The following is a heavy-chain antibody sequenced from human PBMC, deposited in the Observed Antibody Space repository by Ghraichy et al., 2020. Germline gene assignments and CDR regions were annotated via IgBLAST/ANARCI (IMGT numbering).Heavy chain of an antibody. CDR3: ARDHTSGSYYDY. D-gene: IGHD1-26*01. J-gene: IGHJ4*02. CDR2: IYSGGST. Sequence: GESLNISCAASGFTVSSNYMSWVRQAPGKGLEWVSVIYSGGSTYYADSVKGRFTISRDNSKNTLYLQMNSLRAEDTAVYYCARDHTSGSYYDYWGQGTLVTVSS. CDR1: GFTVSSNY. V-gene: IGHV3-53*01.